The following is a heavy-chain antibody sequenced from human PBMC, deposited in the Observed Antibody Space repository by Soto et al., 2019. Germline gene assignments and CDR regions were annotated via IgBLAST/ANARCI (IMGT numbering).Heavy chain of an antibody. Sequence: EVQLVESGGGLVQPGGSLRLSCAASRFTFSTYWMSWFRQAPGKGLEWVANIQQDGSEKYYVDSVKGRFTIYRDNAKNSLYLQMNSLRAEDTAVYYCARGGRIRASGWFDYWGQGTLVTVSS. V-gene: IGHV3-7*03. CDR3: ARGGRIRASGWFDY. D-gene: IGHD6-19*01. CDR1: RFTFSTYW. J-gene: IGHJ4*02. CDR2: IQQDGSEK.